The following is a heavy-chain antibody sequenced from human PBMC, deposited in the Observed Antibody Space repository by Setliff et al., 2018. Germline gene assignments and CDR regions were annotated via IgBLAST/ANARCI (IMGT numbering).Heavy chain of an antibody. V-gene: IGHV3-21*04. CDR3: ARERGDIVTTTSYYYYLDV. D-gene: IGHD5-12*01. Sequence: GGSLRLSCAASGFTFSTYSMIWVRQAPGTGLEWVSSTSSSSSHIYYADSMKGRFTISRDNAKNSLYLQLNSLRAEDTAVYYCARERGDIVTTTSYYYYLDVWGRGTTVTVSS. CDR1: GFTFSTYS. J-gene: IGHJ6*03. CDR2: TSSSSSHI.